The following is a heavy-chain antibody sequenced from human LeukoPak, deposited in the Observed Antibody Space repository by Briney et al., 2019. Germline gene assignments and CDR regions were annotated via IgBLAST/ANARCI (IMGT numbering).Heavy chain of an antibody. CDR2: INHSGST. CDR3: AREPPRYYDFWSGYMMSGFDY. J-gene: IGHJ4*02. D-gene: IGHD3-3*01. CDR1: GGSFSGYY. Sequence: SETLSLTCAVYGGSFSGYYWSWIRQPPGKGLEWIWEINHSGSTNYNPSLKSRVTISVDTSKNQFSLKLSSVTAADTAVYYCAREPPRYYDFWSGYMMSGFDYWGQGTLVTVSS. V-gene: IGHV4-34*01.